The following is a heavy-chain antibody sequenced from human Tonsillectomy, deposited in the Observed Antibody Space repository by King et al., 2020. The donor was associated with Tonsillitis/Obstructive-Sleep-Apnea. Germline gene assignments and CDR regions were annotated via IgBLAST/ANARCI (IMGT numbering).Heavy chain of an antibody. Sequence: QLVQSGAEVKKPGASVKVSCKPSGYTFTSYDINWVRQATGQGLEWMGWMNPNSGHTGYAQKFQGRVTMTRNTSISTAYMELSGLRSEDTAVYYCATPPPDCSSTSCYWYFDYWGQGTLVTVSS. CDR2: MNPNSGHT. V-gene: IGHV1-8*01. CDR3: ATPPPDCSSTSCYWYFDY. CDR1: GYTFTSYD. D-gene: IGHD2-2*01. J-gene: IGHJ4*02.